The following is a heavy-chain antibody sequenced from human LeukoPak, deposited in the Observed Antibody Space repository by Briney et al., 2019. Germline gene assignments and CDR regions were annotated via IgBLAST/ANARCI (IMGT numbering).Heavy chain of an antibody. CDR1: GFTFSDAW. J-gene: IGHJ4*02. D-gene: IGHD6-6*01. Sequence: GGSLRLSCAASGFTFSDAWMSWVRQAPGKGLEWVGRIKTKTDGGTIEYAAPVKGRFTISRDDSKSTLFLQMSSLKSEDTAIYYCTTYGSAIGARGVNDRWGQGTLVTVSS. V-gene: IGHV3-15*01. CDR3: TTYGSAIGARGVNDR. CDR2: IKTKTDGGTI.